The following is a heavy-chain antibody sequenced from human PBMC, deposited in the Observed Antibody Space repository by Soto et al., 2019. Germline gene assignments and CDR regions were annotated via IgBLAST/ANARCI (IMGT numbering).Heavy chain of an antibody. V-gene: IGHV3-23*01. Sequence: EVQQLESGGGLVQPGGSLRLSCAASGFTVSSYAMSWVRQAPGKGMEWVSVISGSGSTYSVDSVKGRFTISRVSSKNTLYLQINSLRAEDTAIYYCAKALRITVTTGYDMDVWGRGTTVTASS. J-gene: IGHJ6*03. CDR2: ISGSGST. CDR1: GFTVSSYA. CDR3: AKALRITVTTGYDMDV. D-gene: IGHD4-17*01.